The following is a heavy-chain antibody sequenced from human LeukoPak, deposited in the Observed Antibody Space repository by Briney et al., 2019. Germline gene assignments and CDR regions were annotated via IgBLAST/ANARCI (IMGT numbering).Heavy chain of an antibody. CDR3: ARDCSSTRCQGPVFDN. D-gene: IGHD2-2*01. V-gene: IGHV1-46*01. Sequence: AASVKGSCKASGYTFTSNYMHWVRQAPGQGLEWMGIIHPSGGNTNYAQKFQGRVAMTRDTSTSTVYMELSSLRSEDTAIYYCARDCSSTRCQGPVFDNWGQGTLVTVSS. CDR1: GYTFTSNY. J-gene: IGHJ4*02. CDR2: IHPSGGNT.